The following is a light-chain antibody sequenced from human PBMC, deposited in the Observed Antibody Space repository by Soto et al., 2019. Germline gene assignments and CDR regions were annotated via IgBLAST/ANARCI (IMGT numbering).Light chain of an antibody. J-gene: IGKJ1*01. CDR2: GAS. Sequence: EIVMTQSPATLSVSPGERATLSCRASQSVSGNLAWYQQKPGQAPRLLIYGASTRATGIPSRFSGSGSGTESTLTISSLQSEDFAVYYCHQYNNWPRTFGQGTKVEIK. CDR1: QSVSGN. V-gene: IGKV3-15*01. CDR3: HQYNNWPRT.